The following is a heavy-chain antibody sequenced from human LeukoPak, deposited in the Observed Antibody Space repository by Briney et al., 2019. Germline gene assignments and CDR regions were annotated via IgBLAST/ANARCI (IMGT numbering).Heavy chain of an antibody. CDR3: ARGEDIVVVTAIYLTYYYYYYGMDV. Sequence: GSLRLSCAASGFTFNAFGMSWVRQAPGKGLEWVSSISSSSSYIYYADSVKGRFTISRDNAKNSLYLHMNSLRAEDTAVYYCARGEDIVVVTAIYLTYYYYYYGMDVWGQGTTVTVSS. V-gene: IGHV3-21*01. J-gene: IGHJ6*02. CDR2: ISSSSSYI. CDR1: GFTFNAFG. D-gene: IGHD2-21*02.